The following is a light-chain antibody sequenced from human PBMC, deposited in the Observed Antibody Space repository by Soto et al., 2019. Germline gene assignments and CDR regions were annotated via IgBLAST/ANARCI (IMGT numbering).Light chain of an antibody. CDR3: GTWDNSLSAV. V-gene: IGLV1-51*01. CDR2: DNG. J-gene: IGLJ2*01. CDR1: SSNVGSNY. Sequence: QSVLTQPPSVSAAPGQKVTISCSGSSSNVGSNYVSWYQQLPGTAPKLLIYDNGKRSSGIPDRFSGSQSGTSATLGITGLQTGDEADYYCGTWDNSLSAVFGGGTKFTVL.